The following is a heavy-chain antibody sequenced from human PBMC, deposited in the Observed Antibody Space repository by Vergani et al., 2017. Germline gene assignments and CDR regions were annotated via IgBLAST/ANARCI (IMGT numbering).Heavy chain of an antibody. CDR1: GGTFSRYT. J-gene: IGHJ6*02. V-gene: IGHV1-69*08. CDR2: IIPILGIA. CDR3: ARDSSSWYDYYYGMDV. D-gene: IGHD6-13*01. Sequence: QVQLVQSGAEVKKPGSSVKVSCKASGGTFSRYTISWVRQAPGQGLEWMGRIIPILGIANYAQKFQGRVTITADKSTSTAYMELSSLRSEDTAVYYCARDSSSWYDYYYGMDVWGQGTTVTVSS.